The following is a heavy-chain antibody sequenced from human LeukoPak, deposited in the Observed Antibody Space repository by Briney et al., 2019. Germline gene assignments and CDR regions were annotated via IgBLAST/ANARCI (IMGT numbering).Heavy chain of an antibody. V-gene: IGHV4-59*01. J-gene: IGHJ4*02. CDR3: ARGISGYSRIFDY. CDR2: IFHGGST. CDR1: GGSIRNYY. D-gene: IGHD3-22*01. Sequence: SETLSLTCTVSGGSIRNYYWSRIRQPPGKGLEWIGYIFHGGSTNYNPSLKSRVTISVDTSKNQFSLRLNSVTAADTAVYYCARGISGYSRIFDYWGQGALVTVSS.